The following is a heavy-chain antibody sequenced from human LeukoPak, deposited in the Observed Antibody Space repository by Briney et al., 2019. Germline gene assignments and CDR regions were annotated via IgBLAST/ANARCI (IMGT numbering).Heavy chain of an antibody. Sequence: ASVKVSCKASGYTFTGYYMHWVRQAPGQGLEWMGRINPNSGGTNYAQKFQGRVTMTRDTSISTAYMELSRLRSDDTAVYYCARVPRDRVVVDLFDYWGQGTLVTVPS. J-gene: IGHJ4*02. CDR1: GYTFTGYY. CDR2: INPNSGGT. D-gene: IGHD2-15*01. V-gene: IGHV1-2*06. CDR3: ARVPRDRVVVDLFDY.